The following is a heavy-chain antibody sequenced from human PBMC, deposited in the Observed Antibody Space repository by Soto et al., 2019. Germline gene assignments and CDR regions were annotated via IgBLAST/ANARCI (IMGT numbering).Heavy chain of an antibody. J-gene: IGHJ3*02. CDR1: GYSNTSHG. CDR2: ISAYNSNT. CDR3: ARSGGGSGWSDAFDI. Sequence: SPKLSCESSGYSNTSHGIRWAQQSPGQGLEWMGWISAYNSNTNYAQKLQGRVTMTTDTSTSTAYMELRSLRSDDTAVYYCARSGGGSGWSDAFDIWGQGTMVTVSS. V-gene: IGHV1-18*01. D-gene: IGHD6-19*01.